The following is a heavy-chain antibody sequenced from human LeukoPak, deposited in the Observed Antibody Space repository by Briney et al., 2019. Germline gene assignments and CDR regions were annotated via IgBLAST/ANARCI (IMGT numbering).Heavy chain of an antibody. J-gene: IGHJ4*02. CDR3: VKLSSGYNGDY. CDR2: ISSNGGST. CDR1: GFTFSSYV. D-gene: IGHD3-22*01. V-gene: IGHV3-64D*06. Sequence: PGGSLRLSCSASGFTFSSYVMHWVRQAPGKGLEYVSAISSNGGSTYYADSVKGRFTISRDNSKNTLYLQMSRLRAEDTAVYYCVKLSSGYNGDYWGQGTLVTVSS.